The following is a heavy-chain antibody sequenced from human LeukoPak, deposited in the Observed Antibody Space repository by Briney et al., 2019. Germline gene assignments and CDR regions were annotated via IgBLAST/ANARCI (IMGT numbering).Heavy chain of an antibody. CDR1: GFTFSSYA. Sequence: GGYLRLSCAASGFTFSSYAMSWVRQAQGKGLEWVSALSGSGGSTYYADSVKGRFTISRDNSKDTLYLQMNSLRAEDTAVYYCAKAAQAEYSSSRYCDYWGQGTLVTVSS. D-gene: IGHD6-13*01. J-gene: IGHJ4*02. CDR2: LSGSGGST. V-gene: IGHV3-23*01. CDR3: AKAAQAEYSSSRYCDY.